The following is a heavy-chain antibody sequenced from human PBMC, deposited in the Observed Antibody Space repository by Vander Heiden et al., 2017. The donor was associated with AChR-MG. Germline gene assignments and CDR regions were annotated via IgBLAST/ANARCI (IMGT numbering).Heavy chain of an antibody. CDR1: GSTFSRYW. D-gene: IGHD2-15*01. CDR2: IKQDGSEK. Sequence: EVQLVESGGGLVQPGGSLRLSRAASGSTFSRYWTSWVRQAPGKGLKWVANIKQDGSEKYYVESVKGRFTISRDNAKNSLYLQMNSLRAEDTAVYYCARARNAYRGVVVVAANSDSAFDIWGQGTMVTVSS. V-gene: IGHV3-7*01. J-gene: IGHJ3*02. CDR3: ARARNAYRGVVVVAANSDSAFDI.